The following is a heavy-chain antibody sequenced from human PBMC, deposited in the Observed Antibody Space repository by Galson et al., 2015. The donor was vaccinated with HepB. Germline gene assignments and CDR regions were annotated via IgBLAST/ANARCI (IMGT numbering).Heavy chain of an antibody. CDR2: IYSGGST. CDR1: GFTVSGNY. V-gene: IGHV3-66*01. J-gene: IGHJ4*02. D-gene: IGHD4-17*01. Sequence: SLRLSCAASGFTVSGNYMSWVRQAPGKGLECVSFIYSGGSTYYADSVKGRFTISRDNSKNTLYLQMNSLRAEDTAVYYCARDRWAGLRSYYFDYWGQGTLVTVSS. CDR3: ARDRWAGLRSYYFDY.